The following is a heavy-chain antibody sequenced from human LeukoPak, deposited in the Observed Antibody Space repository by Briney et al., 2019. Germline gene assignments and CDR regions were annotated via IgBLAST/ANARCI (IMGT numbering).Heavy chain of an antibody. CDR3: ARGVVVVAVLDY. Sequence: GGSLRLSCAASGFTFSSYGMSWVRQAPGKGLEWVATISESGGSTYYADSVKGRFTISRDNSKNTLYLQMNSLRAEDTAVYYCARGVVVVAVLDYWGQGTLVTVSS. CDR2: ISESGGST. J-gene: IGHJ4*02. V-gene: IGHV3-23*01. CDR1: GFTFSSYG. D-gene: IGHD2-15*01.